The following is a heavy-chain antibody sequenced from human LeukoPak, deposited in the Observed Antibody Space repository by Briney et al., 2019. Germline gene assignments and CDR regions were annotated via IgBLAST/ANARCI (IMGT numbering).Heavy chain of an antibody. CDR3: ARVDSSGYYYEYYFDY. V-gene: IGHV4-4*07. CDR1: GGSISSYY. Sequence: KTSETLSLTCTVSGGSISSYYWSWIRQPAGKGLEWIGRIYTSGSTNYNPSLKSRVTMSVDTSKNQFSLKLSSVTAADTAVYYCARVDSSGYYYEYYFDYWGQGTLVIVSS. D-gene: IGHD3-22*01. CDR2: IYTSGST. J-gene: IGHJ4*02.